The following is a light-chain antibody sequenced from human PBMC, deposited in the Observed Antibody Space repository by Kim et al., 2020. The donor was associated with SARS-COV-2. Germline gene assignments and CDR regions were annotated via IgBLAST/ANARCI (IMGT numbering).Light chain of an antibody. CDR1: YLGDRF. Sequence: SYEPTQPPSVSVSPGQTARITCSGAYLGDRFVCWYQKKTGQSPVLVIYADSKRPSGIPERFSGSNSVNTATLTISGTQTMDEADYYCQAWDSNTVVIGGGTKLTVL. CDR3: QAWDSNTVV. CDR2: ADS. J-gene: IGLJ2*01. V-gene: IGLV3-1*01.